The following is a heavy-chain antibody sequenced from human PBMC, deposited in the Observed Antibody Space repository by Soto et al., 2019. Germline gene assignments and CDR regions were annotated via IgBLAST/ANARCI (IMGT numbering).Heavy chain of an antibody. V-gene: IGHV3-30*03. Sequence: GGSLRLSCRASGFGFSSYGILWVRQAPGKGPEWVAFISFDGSTQYYADSVRGRFTISRDNSENTLYLQLDTLRVEDTAMYYCAREGVFGLVKIIPPDYWGQGTLVTVSS. CDR2: ISFDGSTQ. CDR1: GFGFSSYG. D-gene: IGHD3-3*01. CDR3: AREGVFGLVKIIPPDY. J-gene: IGHJ4*02.